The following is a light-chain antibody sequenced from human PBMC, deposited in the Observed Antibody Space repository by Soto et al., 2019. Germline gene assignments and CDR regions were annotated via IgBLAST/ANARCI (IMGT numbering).Light chain of an antibody. CDR1: QSVSSG. CDR2: GAS. V-gene: IGKV3-15*01. Sequence: EKVMTQSPATLSVSPGERATLSCRASQSVSSGVAWYQQKPGQAPRLLIYGASTRATGVPARFSGSGFGTDFSLTTTSLQSDDFGVYYCQQYNDWPTTFGQGTKVDIK. CDR3: QQYNDWPTT. J-gene: IGKJ1*01.